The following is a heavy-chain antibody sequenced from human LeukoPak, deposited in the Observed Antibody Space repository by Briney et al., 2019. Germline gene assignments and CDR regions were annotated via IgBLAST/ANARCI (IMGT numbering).Heavy chain of an antibody. J-gene: IGHJ5*02. CDR2: ISSSSSYI. D-gene: IGHD3-10*01. CDR3: AKDQNIWLGELLNWFDP. CDR1: GFTFSSYS. V-gene: IGHV3-21*04. Sequence: GSLRLSCAASGFTFSSYSMNWVRQAPGKGLEWVSSISSSSSYIYYADSVKGRFTISRDNSKNSLYLQMNSLRTEDTALYYCAKDQNIWLGELLNWFDPWGEGTLVTVSS.